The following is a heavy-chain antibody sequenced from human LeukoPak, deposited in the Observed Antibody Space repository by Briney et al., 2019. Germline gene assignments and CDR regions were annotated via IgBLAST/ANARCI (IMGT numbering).Heavy chain of an antibody. V-gene: IGHV3-30-3*02. J-gene: IGHJ3*02. CDR3: AKFDGAYYYGSGSYNDAFDI. Sequence: QPGGSLRLSCAASGFTFSSYAMHWVRQAPGKGLEWVAVISYDGSNKYYADSVKGRFTISRDNSKNTLYLQMNSLRAEDTAVYYCAKFDGAYYYGSGSYNDAFDIWGQGTMVTVSS. D-gene: IGHD3-10*01. CDR2: ISYDGSNK. CDR1: GFTFSSYA.